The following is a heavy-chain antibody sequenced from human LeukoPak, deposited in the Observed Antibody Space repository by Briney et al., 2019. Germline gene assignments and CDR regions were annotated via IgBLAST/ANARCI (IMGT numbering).Heavy chain of an antibody. CDR2: INHSGST. CDR3: ARGSSVVVLAATFDY. V-gene: IGHV4-34*01. J-gene: IGHJ4*02. Sequence: SETLSLTCAVYGGSFSGYYWSWIRQPPGKGLEWIGEINHSGSTNYNPSLKSRVTISVDTSKNQFSLKLSSVTAADTAVYYCARGSSVVVLAATFDYWGQGTLVTVSS. D-gene: IGHD2-15*01. CDR1: GGSFSGYY.